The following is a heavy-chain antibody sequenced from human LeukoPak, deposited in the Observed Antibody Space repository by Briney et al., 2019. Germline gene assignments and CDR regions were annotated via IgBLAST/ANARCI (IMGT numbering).Heavy chain of an antibody. J-gene: IGHJ3*02. D-gene: IGHD4-17*01. V-gene: IGHV4-59*06. CDR1: GGSINSYY. CDR2: IYYGGST. CDR3: ARDGDYGTFDI. Sequence: SETLSLTCTVSGGSINSYYWSWIRQHPGKGLEWIGYIYYGGSTYYNPSLKSRVTISVDTSKNQFSLKLSSVTAADTAVYYCARDGDYGTFDIWGQGTMVTVSS.